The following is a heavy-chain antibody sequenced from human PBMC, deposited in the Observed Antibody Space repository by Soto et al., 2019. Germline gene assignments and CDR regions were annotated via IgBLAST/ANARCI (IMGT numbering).Heavy chain of an antibody. Sequence: PGGSLRLSCAASGFTFSSYGMHWVRQAPGKGLEWVAVISYDGSNKYYADSVKGRFTSSRDNSKNTLYLQMNSLRAEDTAVYYCAKDFTAARRVAAVDPWGQGTLVTVSS. D-gene: IGHD6-6*01. J-gene: IGHJ5*02. CDR3: AKDFTAARRVAAVDP. CDR1: GFTFSSYG. CDR2: ISYDGSNK. V-gene: IGHV3-30*18.